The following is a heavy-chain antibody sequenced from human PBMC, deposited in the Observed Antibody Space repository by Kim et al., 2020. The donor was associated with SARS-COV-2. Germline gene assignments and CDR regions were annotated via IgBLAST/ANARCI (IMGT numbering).Heavy chain of an antibody. J-gene: IGHJ4*02. Sequence: SETLSLTCTVSGGSVSSGSYYWSWIRQPPGKGLEWIGYIYYSGSTNYNPSLKSRVTISVDPSKNQFSLKLSSVTAADTAVYYCARDGWGAARQFDYWGQGTLVTVSS. D-gene: IGHD6-6*01. CDR1: GGSVSSGSYY. CDR3: ARDGWGAARQFDY. V-gene: IGHV4-61*01. CDR2: IYYSGST.